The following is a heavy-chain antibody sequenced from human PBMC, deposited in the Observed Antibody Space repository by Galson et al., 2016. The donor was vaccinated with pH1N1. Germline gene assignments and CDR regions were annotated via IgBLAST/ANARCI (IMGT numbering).Heavy chain of an antibody. CDR1: GASVRSGGQY. J-gene: IGHJ5*01. D-gene: IGHD3-22*01. Sequence: LSLTCSVSGASVRSGGQYWTWIRRVPGKGLEWIGFIYYIGSTGYNPSLKSRVSMSLDMSKKQFSLNLRSVTAADTAVYYCARNAWDGSGLNYFDSWGQGILVSVSS. CDR2: IYYIGST. CDR3: ARNAWDGSGLNYFDS. V-gene: IGHV4-31*03.